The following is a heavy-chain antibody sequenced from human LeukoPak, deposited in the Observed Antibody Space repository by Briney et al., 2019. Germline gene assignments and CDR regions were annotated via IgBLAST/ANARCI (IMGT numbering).Heavy chain of an antibody. CDR3: ARDPIVGATLGLFDP. CDR1: GYSINSGYY. Sequence: PSETLSLTCAVSGYSINSGYYWSWIRQPAGKGLEWIGRIYTSGSTNYNPSLKSRVTMSVDTSKNQFSLKLSSVTAADTAVYYCARDPIVGATLGLFDPWGQGTLVTVSS. V-gene: IGHV4-4*07. CDR2: IYTSGST. D-gene: IGHD1-26*01. J-gene: IGHJ5*02.